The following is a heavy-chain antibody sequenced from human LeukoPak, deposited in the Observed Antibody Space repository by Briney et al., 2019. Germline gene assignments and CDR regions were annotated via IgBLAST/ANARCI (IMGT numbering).Heavy chain of an antibody. CDR2: FKSDGST. Sequence: GGSLRLSCAASGFTFSSYWMHWVRQAPGKGLVWVSRFKSDGSTRYADSVKGRFTISRDNAKNTVSLQMNSLRAEDTGVYYCARAPSEIGGYYPEYFRHWGQGTLVTVSP. J-gene: IGHJ1*01. CDR1: GFTFSSYW. V-gene: IGHV3-74*01. CDR3: ARAPSEIGGYYPEYFRH. D-gene: IGHD3-22*01.